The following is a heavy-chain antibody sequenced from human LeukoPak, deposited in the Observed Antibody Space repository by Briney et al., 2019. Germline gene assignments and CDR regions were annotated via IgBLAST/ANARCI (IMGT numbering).Heavy chain of an antibody. CDR3: AREKFSSGCNDY. V-gene: IGHV4-34*01. Sequence: SETLSLTCAVYGGSFSGYYWSWIRQPPRKGLEWIGEINHSGSTNYNPSLKSRVTISVDTSKNQFSLKLSSVTAADTAVYYCAREKFSSGCNDYWGQGTLVTVSS. J-gene: IGHJ4*02. CDR1: GGSFSGYY. D-gene: IGHD6-19*01. CDR2: INHSGST.